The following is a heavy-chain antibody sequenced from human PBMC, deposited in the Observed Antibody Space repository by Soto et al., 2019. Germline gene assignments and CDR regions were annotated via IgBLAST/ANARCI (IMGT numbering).Heavy chain of an antibody. J-gene: IGHJ6*02. CDR2: IYYSGST. Sequence: SETLSLTCTVSGGSISSSSYYWGWIRQPPGKGLEWIGSIYYSGSTYYNPSLKSRVTISVDTSKNQFSLKLSSVTAAATAVYYCARHRAEYYEILTGYYNVPYGMDVWGQGTTVTVSS. CDR1: GGSISSSSYY. V-gene: IGHV4-39*01. D-gene: IGHD3-9*01. CDR3: ARHRAEYYEILTGYYNVPYGMDV.